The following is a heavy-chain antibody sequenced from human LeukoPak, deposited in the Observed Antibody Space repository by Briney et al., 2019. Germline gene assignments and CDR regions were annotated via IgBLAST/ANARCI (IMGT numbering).Heavy chain of an antibody. CDR3: AKDLEQQLAIYFDY. Sequence: GGSLRLSCAASGFTFSSYAMRWVRQAPGKGLEWVSAISGSGGSTYYADSVKGRFTISRDNSKNTLYLQMNSLRAEDTAVYYCAKDLEQQLAIYFDYWGQGTLVTVSS. J-gene: IGHJ4*02. V-gene: IGHV3-23*01. CDR1: GFTFSSYA. CDR2: ISGSGGST. D-gene: IGHD6-13*01.